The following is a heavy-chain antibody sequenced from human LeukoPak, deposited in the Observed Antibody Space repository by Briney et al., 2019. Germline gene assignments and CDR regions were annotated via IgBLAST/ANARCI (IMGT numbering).Heavy chain of an antibody. CDR3: TTREKHLDY. J-gene: IGHJ4*02. D-gene: IGHD1-14*01. Sequence: PGGSLRLSCAASGFTFSTYAMHWVRQAPGKGLEWVAFISYDGSNTYYADSVKGRFTISRDDSKNTLYLQVNSLKTEDTAVYYCTTREKHLDYWGQGTLVTVSS. CDR1: GFTFSTYA. CDR2: ISYDGSNT. V-gene: IGHV3-30*04.